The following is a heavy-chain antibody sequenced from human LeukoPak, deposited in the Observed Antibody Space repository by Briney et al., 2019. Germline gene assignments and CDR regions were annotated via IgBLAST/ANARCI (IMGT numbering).Heavy chain of an antibody. V-gene: IGHV1-46*01. J-gene: IGHJ4*02. D-gene: IGHD3-10*01. CDR1: GYTFTSYY. Sequence: ASVKVSCKASGYTFTSYYMHWVRQATGQGLEWMGIINPSGGSTSYAQKFQGRVTMTRDMSTSTVYMELSSLRSEDTAVYYCARDRYYGSGSYPQYYFDYWGQGTLVTVSS. CDR2: INPSGGST. CDR3: ARDRYYGSGSYPQYYFDY.